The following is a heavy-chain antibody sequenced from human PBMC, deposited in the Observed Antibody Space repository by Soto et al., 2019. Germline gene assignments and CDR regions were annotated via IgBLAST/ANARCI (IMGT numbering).Heavy chain of an antibody. CDR1: GGFISSGGYY. Sequence: PSETLSLTCAVSGGFISSGGYYWSWIRQHPGKGLEWIGYIDYRGSTDYSPSLKSRISINPDTSNNQVSLQLNSVTPDDTAVYYCARLIGNSWLDSWGQGTLVTVSS. CDR3: ARLIGNSWLDS. CDR2: IDYRGST. J-gene: IGHJ5*01. V-gene: IGHV4-31*11. D-gene: IGHD3-16*01.